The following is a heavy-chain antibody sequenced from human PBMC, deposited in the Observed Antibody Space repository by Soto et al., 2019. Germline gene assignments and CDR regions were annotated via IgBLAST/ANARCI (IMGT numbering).Heavy chain of an antibody. CDR2: VNPSGGHT. V-gene: IGHV1-46*01. Sequence: QVQLVQSGAEVKKPGASVKVSCKASGDTFTDYYIHWVRQAPGQGLEWMGTVNPSGGHTTYAQHFLGKMAKTRDTSTSNLSMEPTNLTSEDTAVYYCARGDRVVVVTAPLDSWGQGTIVTVSS. J-gene: IGHJ4*02. CDR3: ARGDRVVVVTAPLDS. D-gene: IGHD2-21*02. CDR1: GDTFTDYY.